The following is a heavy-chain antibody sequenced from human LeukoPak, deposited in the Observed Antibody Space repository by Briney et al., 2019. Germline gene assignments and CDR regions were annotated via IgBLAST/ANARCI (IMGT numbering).Heavy chain of an antibody. Sequence: PGGSLRLSCAASGFTFSSYDMNWVRQAPGKGLEWVSSISSTSNYINYADSVKGRFTISRDNAKNSLFLQMNSLRVEDTAVYYCARTVFGAYNWFDPWGQGILVTVSS. J-gene: IGHJ5*02. CDR3: ARTVFGAYNWFDP. CDR2: ISSTSNYI. D-gene: IGHD3-3*01. V-gene: IGHV3-21*01. CDR1: GFTFSSYD.